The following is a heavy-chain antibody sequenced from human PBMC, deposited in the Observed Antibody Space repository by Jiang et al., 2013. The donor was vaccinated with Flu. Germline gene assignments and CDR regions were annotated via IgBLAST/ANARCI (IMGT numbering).Heavy chain of an antibody. CDR1: GGSISSGSYY. Sequence: GSGLVKPSQTLSLTCTVSGGSISSGSYYWSWIRQPAGKGLEWIGRIYTSGSTNYNPSLKSRVTISVDTSKNQFSLKLSSVTAADTAVYYCARFSVARYYVDYWGQGTLVTVSS. CDR2: IYTSGST. D-gene: IGHD3-10*01. CDR3: ARFSVARYYVDY. J-gene: IGHJ4*02. V-gene: IGHV4-61*02.